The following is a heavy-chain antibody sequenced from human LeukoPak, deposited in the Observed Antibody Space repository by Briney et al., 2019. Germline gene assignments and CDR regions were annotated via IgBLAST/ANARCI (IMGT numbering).Heavy chain of an antibody. CDR2: IYYSGST. D-gene: IGHD2-2*01. CDR1: GGSISSSSYY. Sequence: ETSETLSLTCTVSGGSISSSSYYWGWIRQPPGKGLEWIGSIYYSGSTYYNPSLKSRVTISVDTSKNQFSLKLSSVTAADTAVYYCARGYCSSTSCYAPNWFDPWGQGTLVTVSS. CDR3: ARGYCSSTSCYAPNWFDP. J-gene: IGHJ5*02. V-gene: IGHV4-39*07.